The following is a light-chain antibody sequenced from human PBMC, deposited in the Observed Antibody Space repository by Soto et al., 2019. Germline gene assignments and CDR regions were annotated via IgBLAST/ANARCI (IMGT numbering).Light chain of an antibody. J-gene: IGKJ1*01. CDR3: VQHNSYPRT. CDR2: SSF. CDR1: QGVGNN. Sequence: AIQMTQSPSSLSASVGDRVTLTCRASQGVGNNLGWYQQIPGKAPKLLIYSSFNLQTGVPSRFSGSGSGTDFTLTISSLQPEDFATYYCVQHNSYPRTFGQGTKVDIK. V-gene: IGKV1-6*01.